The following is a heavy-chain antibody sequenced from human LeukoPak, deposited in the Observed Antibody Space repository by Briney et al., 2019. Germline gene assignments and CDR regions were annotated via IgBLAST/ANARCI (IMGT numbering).Heavy chain of an antibody. CDR2: ISGSGGST. Sequence: PGGSLRLSCAASGFTFSSYAMSWVRQAPGKGLEWVSAISGSGGSTYYADSVKGRFTISRDNSKNTLYLQMNSLRAEDTAVYYCAKEGYYDSSGYPIAHDYWGQGTLVTVSS. V-gene: IGHV3-23*01. CDR1: GFTFSSYA. J-gene: IGHJ4*02. CDR3: AKEGYYDSSGYPIAHDY. D-gene: IGHD3-22*01.